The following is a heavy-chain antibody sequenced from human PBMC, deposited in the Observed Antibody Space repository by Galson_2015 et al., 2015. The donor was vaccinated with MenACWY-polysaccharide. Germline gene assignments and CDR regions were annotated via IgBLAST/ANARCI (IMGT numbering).Heavy chain of an antibody. CDR2: INPNSGAT. Sequence: SVKVSCKASGYTFTGNFIHWVRQAPGQGLEWMGWINPNSGATSYAQKFQGRVTMTRDTSINTAYMELNRLRSDDTAMYYCKRVPTYQQAEGNWFVPWGQGTPVTVSS. CDR3: KRVPTYQQAEGNWFVP. V-gene: IGHV1-2*02. D-gene: IGHD2-2*01. J-gene: IGHJ5*02. CDR1: GYTFTGNF.